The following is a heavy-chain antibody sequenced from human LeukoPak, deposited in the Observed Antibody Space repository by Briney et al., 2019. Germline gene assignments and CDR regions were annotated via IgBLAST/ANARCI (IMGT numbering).Heavy chain of an antibody. CDR1: GYTFTGYY. Sequence: ASVKDSCKASGYTFTGYYMHWVRQAPGQGLEWMGWINPNSGGTNYAQKFQGRVTMTRDTSISTAYMELSRLRSDDTAVYYCARDFGDDITMVRGDIDYWGQGTLVTVSS. CDR2: INPNSGGT. J-gene: IGHJ4*02. D-gene: IGHD3-10*01. CDR3: ARDFGDDITMVRGDIDY. V-gene: IGHV1-2*02.